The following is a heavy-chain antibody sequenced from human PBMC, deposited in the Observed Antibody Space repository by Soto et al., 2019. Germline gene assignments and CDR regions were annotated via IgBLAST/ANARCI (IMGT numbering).Heavy chain of an antibody. V-gene: IGHV3-9*01. Sequence: GGSLRLSCAASGFTFDDYAMHWVRQAPGKGLEWVSGISWNSGSIGYADSVKGRFTISRDNAKNSLYLQMNSLRAEDTALYYCAKDMGIGLDYWGQGTLVTVS. CDR2: ISWNSGSI. CDR1: GFTFDDYA. CDR3: AKDMGIGLDY. J-gene: IGHJ4*02. D-gene: IGHD2-2*03.